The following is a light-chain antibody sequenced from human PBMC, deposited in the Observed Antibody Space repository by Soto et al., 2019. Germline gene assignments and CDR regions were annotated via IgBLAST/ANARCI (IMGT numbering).Light chain of an antibody. CDR1: SSNIGAGYD. CDR2: GNS. J-gene: IGLJ1*01. Sequence: QPVLTQPPSVSGAPGQRVTISCTGSSSNIGAGYDVHWYQQLPGTAPKLLIYGNSNRPSGVPDRLSGSKSGTSASLAITGLQAEDEADYFCQSYDSSLSANYVFGTGTKLTVL. CDR3: QSYDSSLSANYV. V-gene: IGLV1-40*01.